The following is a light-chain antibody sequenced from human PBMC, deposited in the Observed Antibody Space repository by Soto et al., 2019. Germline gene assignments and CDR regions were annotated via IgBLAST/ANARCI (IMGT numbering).Light chain of an antibody. V-gene: IGKV1-5*01. CDR3: QHYNSYGT. Sequence: IQMTQSPSTMTGGLGDRVPITFRASQSIDRWLAWYQQRPGKAPKILIYHASSLETGVPSRFSGSGSGTEFTLTISSLQPDDFATYYCQHYNSYGTFGQGTKVDI. CDR2: HAS. CDR1: QSIDRW. J-gene: IGKJ1*01.